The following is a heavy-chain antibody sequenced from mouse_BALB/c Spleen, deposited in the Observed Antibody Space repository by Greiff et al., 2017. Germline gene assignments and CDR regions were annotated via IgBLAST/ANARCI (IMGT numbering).Heavy chain of an antibody. J-gene: IGHJ3*01. CDR1: GDSITSGY. Sequence: EVMLVESGPSLVKPSQTLSLTCSVTGDSITSGYWNWIRKFPGNKLEYMGYISYSGSTYYNPSLKSRISITRDTSKNQYYLQLNSVTTEDTATYYCARWGYDGYYKFAYWGQGTLVTVSA. CDR3: ARWGYDGYYKFAY. V-gene: IGHV3-8*02. D-gene: IGHD2-3*01. CDR2: ISYSGST.